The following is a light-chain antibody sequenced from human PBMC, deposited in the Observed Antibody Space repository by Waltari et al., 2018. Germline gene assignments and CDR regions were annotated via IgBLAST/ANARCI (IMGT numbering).Light chain of an antibody. CDR1: QTIKRY. V-gene: IGKV1-39*01. Sequence: DIQMTQSPSSLSASVGDRVAITCRASQTIKRYLNWYQLKPWKAPKLLIYAASILQSGVPSRFIGSGSGTDFTLTISSLQPEDFATYYCQQSSSIPWTFGQGTNVEIK. J-gene: IGKJ1*01. CDR2: AAS. CDR3: QQSSSIPWT.